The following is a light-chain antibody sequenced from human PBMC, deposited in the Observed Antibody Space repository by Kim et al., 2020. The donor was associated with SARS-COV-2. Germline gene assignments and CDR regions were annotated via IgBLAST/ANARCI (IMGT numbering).Light chain of an antibody. CDR3: LQYNIYRA. Sequence: SASVGDRVTITCRASQSVGSWVAWYQQKPGKPPKLLINNASRLDSGVPSRFSGSGSGTEFTLTINSLQPDDFATYYCLQYNIYRAFGQGTKVDIK. CDR1: QSVGSW. J-gene: IGKJ1*01. V-gene: IGKV1-5*03. CDR2: NAS.